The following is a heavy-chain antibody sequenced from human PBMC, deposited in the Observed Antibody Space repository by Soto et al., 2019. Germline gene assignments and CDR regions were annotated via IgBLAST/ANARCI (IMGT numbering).Heavy chain of an antibody. V-gene: IGHV3-30-3*01. CDR1: GFSFNSFA. CDR2: ISFDGSSK. Sequence: QVQLVESGGGVVQPGRSLRLSCAVSGFSFNSFAMHWVRQAPGKGLEWVAVISFDGSSKYYADSVKGRFTISRDNSRNTLALQMNSLRGDDTAVYYCARGDRGGPLGYCDYWGQGTLVTVSS. D-gene: IGHD2-15*01. J-gene: IGHJ4*02. CDR3: ARGDRGGPLGYCDY.